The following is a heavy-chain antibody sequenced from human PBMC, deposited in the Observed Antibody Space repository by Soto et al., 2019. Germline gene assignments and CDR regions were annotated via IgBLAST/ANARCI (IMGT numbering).Heavy chain of an antibody. V-gene: IGHV1-8*01. Sequence: QVQLVQSGAEVKKPGASVKVSCKTSGYTFTSYDINWVRQATGQGLEWMGWMNANSGTTGYAQNLQGRVTLTRNTSISTAYMELSSLRSQDTAVYYCVTTAFDSRGWGQGTLVTVSS. CDR1: GYTFTSYD. CDR2: MNANSGTT. CDR3: VTTAFDSRG. D-gene: IGHD3-22*01. J-gene: IGHJ4*02.